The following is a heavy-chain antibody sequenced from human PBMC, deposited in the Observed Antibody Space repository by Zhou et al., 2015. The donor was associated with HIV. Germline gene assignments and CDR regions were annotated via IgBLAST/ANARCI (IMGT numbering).Heavy chain of an antibody. J-gene: IGHJ3*02. D-gene: IGHD2-2*01. Sequence: EVQLVESGGTLIQPGRSLRLSCAVNGLTVGGHAMHWVRQVPGRGLEWVSGISWNGRSVGYADSVKGRFIISRDNAKSSLYLQMNSLRAEDTAVYYCARAYAGNGFDIWGQGTVVTVSS. V-gene: IGHV3-9*01. CDR1: GLTVGGHA. CDR2: ISWNGRSV. CDR3: ARAYAGNGFDI.